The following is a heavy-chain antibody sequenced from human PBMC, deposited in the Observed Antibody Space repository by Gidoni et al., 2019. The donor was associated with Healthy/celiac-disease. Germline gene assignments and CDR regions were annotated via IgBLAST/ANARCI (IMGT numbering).Heavy chain of an antibody. D-gene: IGHD3-9*01. CDR3: AKDQAILTGTLDY. Sequence: EVQLLESWGGLVQPGGSLRLSCAASGFTFSSYAMSWVRQAPGKGLEWVSAISGSGGSTYYADSVKGRFTISRDNSKNTLYLQMNSLRAEDTAVYYCAKDQAILTGTLDYWGQGTLVTVSS. CDR1: GFTFSSYA. J-gene: IGHJ4*02. V-gene: IGHV3-23*01. CDR2: ISGSGGST.